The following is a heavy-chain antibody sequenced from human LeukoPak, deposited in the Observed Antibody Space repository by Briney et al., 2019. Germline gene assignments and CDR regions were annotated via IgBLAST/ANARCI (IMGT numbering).Heavy chain of an antibody. CDR2: ISGSGGST. Sequence: QAGGSLRLSCAASGFTFSSYAMSWVRQAPGKGLEWVSAISGSGGSTYYADSVKGRFTISRDNSKNTLYLQMNSLRAEDTAIYYCAKDLTTFTMRVVVARVTFDYWGQGTLVTVSS. CDR3: AKDLTTFTMRVVVARVTFDY. CDR1: GFTFSSYA. D-gene: IGHD3-22*01. V-gene: IGHV3-23*01. J-gene: IGHJ4*02.